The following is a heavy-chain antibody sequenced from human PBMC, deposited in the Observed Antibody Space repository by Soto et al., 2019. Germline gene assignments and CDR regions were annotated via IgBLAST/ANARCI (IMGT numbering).Heavy chain of an antibody. CDR2: ISSSSSYT. Sequence: QVQLVESGGGLVKPGGSLRLSCAASGFTFSDYYMSWIRQAPGKGLEWVSYISSSSSYTNYADSVKGRFTISRDNAKNSLYLQMNSLRAEDTAVYYCARDAYGGYETPSDYWGQGTLVTVSS. CDR1: GFTFSDYY. J-gene: IGHJ4*02. D-gene: IGHD5-12*01. CDR3: ARDAYGGYETPSDY. V-gene: IGHV3-11*06.